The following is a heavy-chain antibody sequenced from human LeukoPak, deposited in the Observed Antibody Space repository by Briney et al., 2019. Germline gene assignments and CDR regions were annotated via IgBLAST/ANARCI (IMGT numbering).Heavy chain of an antibody. J-gene: IGHJ4*02. V-gene: IGHV4-34*01. Sequence: AETLSLTCAVYGGSFSGYYWSWIRQPPGKGLEWIGEINHSGSTNYNPSLKSRVTISVDTSKSQFSLKLSSVTAADTAVYYCARVTYYYDGSGYYSGYYFDYWGQGTLVTVSS. CDR3: ARVTYYYDGSGYYSGYYFDY. CDR2: INHSGST. CDR1: GGSFSGYY. D-gene: IGHD3-22*01.